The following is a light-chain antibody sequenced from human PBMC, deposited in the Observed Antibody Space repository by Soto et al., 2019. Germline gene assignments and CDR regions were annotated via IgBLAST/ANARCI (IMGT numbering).Light chain of an antibody. Sequence: EIVLTQSPGTLSLSPGERATLSCRASQSVSSSYLAWYQHKPGQPPRLLIYAASSRATGIPDRFSGSWSGTDFSVTISRLEPEDFAVYYCQQYDNSLYTFGQGTKLEMK. V-gene: IGKV3-20*01. CDR2: AAS. J-gene: IGKJ2*01. CDR3: QQYDNSLYT. CDR1: QSVSSSY.